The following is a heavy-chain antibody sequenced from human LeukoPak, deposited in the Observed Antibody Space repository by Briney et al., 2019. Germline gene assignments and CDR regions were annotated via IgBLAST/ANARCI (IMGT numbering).Heavy chain of an antibody. Sequence: SETLSLTCDVLGGPFSGYYWSWIRQPPGKGLEWIGYTFHSGSTYYNPSLKSRVTISVDRSKNQFSLKLNSVTAADTAVYYCARGPSYRLTTVDYWGQGTLVTVSS. J-gene: IGHJ4*02. D-gene: IGHD4/OR15-4a*01. CDR3: ARGPSYRLTTVDY. CDR1: GGPFSGYY. V-gene: IGHV4-34*12. CDR2: TFHSGST.